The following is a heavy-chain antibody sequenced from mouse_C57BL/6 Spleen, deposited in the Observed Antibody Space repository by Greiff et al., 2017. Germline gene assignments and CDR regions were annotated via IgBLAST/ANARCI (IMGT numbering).Heavy chain of an antibody. CDR3: ARGRFTDAMDY. CDR1: GYSITSGYD. Sequence: EVKLQESGPGMVKPSQSLSLTCTVTGYSITSGYDWHWIRHFPGNKLEWMGYISYSGSTNYNPSLKSRISITHDTSKNHFFLKLNSVTTEDTATYYCARGRFTDAMDYWGQGTSVTVSS. D-gene: IGHD1-1*01. V-gene: IGHV3-1*01. J-gene: IGHJ4*01. CDR2: ISYSGST.